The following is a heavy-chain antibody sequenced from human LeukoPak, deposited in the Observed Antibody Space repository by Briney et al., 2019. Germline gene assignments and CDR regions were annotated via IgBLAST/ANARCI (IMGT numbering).Heavy chain of an antibody. CDR3: ARMKPDCSSTSCYGGAFDI. J-gene: IGHJ3*02. Sequence: SETLSLTCAVYGGSFSGYYWSWIRQPPGKGLEWIGEINHSGSTNYNPSLKSRVTISVDTSKSQFSLKLSSVTAADTAVYYCARMKPDCSSTSCYGGAFDIWGQGTMVTVSS. V-gene: IGHV4-34*01. CDR1: GGSFSGYY. D-gene: IGHD2-2*01. CDR2: INHSGST.